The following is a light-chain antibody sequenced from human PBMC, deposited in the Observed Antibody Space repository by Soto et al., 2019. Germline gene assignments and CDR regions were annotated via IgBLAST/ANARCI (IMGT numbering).Light chain of an antibody. Sequence: QSALTQPSSVSGAPGQRVTISCTGSSSNIGAGYDVHWYQQLPGTAPKLLIYINTNRPSGVPDRFSGSKSGTSASLAITGLQAEDEADYYCQSYDSSHVVFGGGTKLTVL. V-gene: IGLV1-40*01. J-gene: IGLJ2*01. CDR1: SSNIGAGYD. CDR2: INT. CDR3: QSYDSSHVV.